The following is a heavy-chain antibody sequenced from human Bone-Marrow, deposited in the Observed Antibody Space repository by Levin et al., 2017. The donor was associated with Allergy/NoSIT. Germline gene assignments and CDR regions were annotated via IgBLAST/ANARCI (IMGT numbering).Heavy chain of an antibody. V-gene: IGHV3-15*01. CDR2: IKPRIDGATT. Sequence: LSLTCVASGLSFSDAWMSWVRQVPGKGLEWVGRIKPRIDGATTDYAAPVNGRFTISRDDSDSTLYLQLNNLKTEDTAVYFCTTKIPYCTNGICPAMWNHWGQGTQVTVSS. J-gene: IGHJ5*02. D-gene: IGHD2-8*01. CDR3: TTKIPYCTNGICPAMWNH. CDR1: GLSFSDAW.